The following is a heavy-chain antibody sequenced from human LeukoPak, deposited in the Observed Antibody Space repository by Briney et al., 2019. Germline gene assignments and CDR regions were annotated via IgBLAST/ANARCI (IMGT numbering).Heavy chain of an antibody. D-gene: IGHD3-22*01. J-gene: IGHJ3*02. CDR1: GGSIASSNNY. V-gene: IGHV4-39*07. Sequence: SETLSLTCTVSGGSIASSNNYWVWIRQPPGKGLEWIGNIYYTGNTYYNPSLKSRVTISVDTSKNQFSLKLSSVTAADTAVYYCARATDDSSGSLSDNAFDIWGQGTMVTVSS. CDR2: IYYTGNT. CDR3: ARATDDSSGSLSDNAFDI.